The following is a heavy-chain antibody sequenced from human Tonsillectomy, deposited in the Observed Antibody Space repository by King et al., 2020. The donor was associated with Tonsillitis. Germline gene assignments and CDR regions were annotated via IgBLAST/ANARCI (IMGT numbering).Heavy chain of an antibody. CDR2: INPSGGST. Sequence: QLVQSGAEVKKPGASVKISCKSSGYTFTTYYIYWVRKAPGQRLEWMGIINPSGGSTSYAQKFQGRVTMTRDTSTRTVYMELSSLRSEDTAVYYCAREFMVRGVIDAFDIWGQGTMVTVSS. D-gene: IGHD3-10*01. CDR3: AREFMVRGVIDAFDI. CDR1: GYTFTTYY. V-gene: IGHV1-46*01. J-gene: IGHJ3*02.